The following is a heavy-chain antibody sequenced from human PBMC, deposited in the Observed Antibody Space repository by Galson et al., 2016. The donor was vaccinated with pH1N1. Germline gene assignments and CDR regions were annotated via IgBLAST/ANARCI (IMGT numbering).Heavy chain of an antibody. V-gene: IGHV4-31*03. D-gene: IGHD3-10*01. CDR3: ARDRPYYPGSAGYEKGVMGYSFDS. CDR2: IYHTGKT. Sequence: TLSLTCPVSGDSISSGGYFWSWIRQYPGRGLEWIEYIYHTGKTYYNPSLKRRVVISVDRSKNQFYLNLRSTTAADTAIYYCARDRPYYPGSAGYEKGVMGYSFDSWGQGTLVTVSS. J-gene: IGHJ4*02. CDR1: GDSISSGGYF.